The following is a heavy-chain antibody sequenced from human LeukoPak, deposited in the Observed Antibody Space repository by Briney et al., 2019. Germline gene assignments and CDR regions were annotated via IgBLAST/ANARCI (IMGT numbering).Heavy chain of an antibody. CDR2: VSGSGDGT. J-gene: IGHJ4*02. CDR3: AKERLGGNYGDYAVDY. V-gene: IGHV3-23*01. D-gene: IGHD4-17*01. CDR1: GFTFTSYA. Sequence: PGGSLRLSCAASGFTFTSYAMGWVRQAPGKGLEWVSSVSGSGDGTYYADPVKGRFTISRDNSKKTLDLHMDSLRAEDTAVYYCAKERLGGNYGDYAVDYWGQGTMVTVSS.